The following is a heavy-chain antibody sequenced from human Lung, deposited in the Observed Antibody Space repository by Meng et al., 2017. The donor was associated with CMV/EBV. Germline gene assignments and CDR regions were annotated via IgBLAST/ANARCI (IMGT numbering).Heavy chain of an antibody. D-gene: IGHD4-11*01. V-gene: IGHV3-23*01. J-gene: IGHJ5*02. Sequence: SXAASGFIFSDYGMSWVRQVPGKGLEWLSGISGSGGRTYYAESIKGRFTISRDNSKNTIYLQMDNLRAEDTAVYYCAKDRGDYSNFRFDPWGQGXLVTVSS. CDR2: ISGSGGRT. CDR1: GFIFSDYG. CDR3: AKDRGDYSNFRFDP.